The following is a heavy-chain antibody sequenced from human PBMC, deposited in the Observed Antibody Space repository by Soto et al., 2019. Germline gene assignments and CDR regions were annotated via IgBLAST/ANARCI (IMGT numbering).Heavy chain of an antibody. J-gene: IGHJ4*02. V-gene: IGHV3-11*06. D-gene: IGHD6-13*01. CDR2: ISSSSSDT. Sequence: QVQLVESGGGLVKPGGSPRLSCAASGFTFSDYYMSWIRQAPGKGLEWVSYISSSSSDTNYADSVKGRFTISRDNAKNSLYLQMNSLRAEDTAVYYCARDQCRSCWYLRASDYWGQGTLVTVSS. CDR3: ARDQCRSCWYLRASDY. CDR1: GFTFSDYY.